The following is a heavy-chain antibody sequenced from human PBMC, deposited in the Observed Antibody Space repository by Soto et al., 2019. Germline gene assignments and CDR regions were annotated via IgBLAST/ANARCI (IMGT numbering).Heavy chain of an antibody. V-gene: IGHV3-23*01. CDR2: ISGSGIST. CDR3: VKFPVITASYYYQDMDV. CDR1: GFTFSTYP. J-gene: IGHJ6*03. Sequence: EVQLWESGGGLVQPGGSLRLSCAASGFTFSTYPMNWVRQAPGKGLEWVSGISGSGISTFYVDTVKGRFTISRDNSKNTVFLQINSLRAEDTDIYYCVKFPVITASYYYQDMDVWVQGTTVTVSS. D-gene: IGHD4-4*01.